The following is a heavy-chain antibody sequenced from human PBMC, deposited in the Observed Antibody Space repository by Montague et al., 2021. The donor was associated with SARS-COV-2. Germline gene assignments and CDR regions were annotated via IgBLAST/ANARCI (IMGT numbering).Heavy chain of an antibody. D-gene: IGHD5-24*01. Sequence: SLRLSCAASGFTFSSYGMHWVRQAPGKGLEWATLISYDGSNKYYADSVKGRFTISRDNSKNTLYLQMSSLRAEDRAVYYCARESSIDEKGMGLDYWGQGT. CDR3: ARESSIDEKGMGLDY. CDR1: GFTFSSYG. CDR2: ISYDGSNK. J-gene: IGHJ4*02. V-gene: IGHV3-30-3*01.